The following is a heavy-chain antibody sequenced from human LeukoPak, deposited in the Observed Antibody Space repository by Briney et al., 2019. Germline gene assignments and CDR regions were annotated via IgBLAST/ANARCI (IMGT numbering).Heavy chain of an antibody. V-gene: IGHV4-4*07. J-gene: IGHJ3*02. CDR3: ARDKDTMIVVAHAFDI. D-gene: IGHD3-22*01. CDR2: IYTSGST. Sequence: PSETLSLTCTVSGGSISSYYWSWIRQPAGKGLEWIGRIYTSGSTNYNPSLKSRVTMSVDTSKNQFSLKLSSVTAADTAVYYCARDKDTMIVVAHAFDIWGQGTMVTVSS. CDR1: GGSISSYY.